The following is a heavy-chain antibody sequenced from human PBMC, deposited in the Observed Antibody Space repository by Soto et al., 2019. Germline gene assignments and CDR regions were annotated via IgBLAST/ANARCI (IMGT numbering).Heavy chain of an antibody. V-gene: IGHV2-26*01. J-gene: IGHJ6*02. CDR3: ARMNVDSYQCYYAMDV. D-gene: IGHD4-17*01. CDR2: IFSDNER. CDR1: GFSLTTGKMG. Sequence: QVTLKASGPALVKPTETLTLTCTVSGFSLTTGKMGVSWIRQPPGKALEWLAHIFSDNERSYSTSLQGRLTISTDTSGSQVVLSMTNVDPVDTATCYCARMNVDSYQCYYAMDVWGQGTTVTVSS.